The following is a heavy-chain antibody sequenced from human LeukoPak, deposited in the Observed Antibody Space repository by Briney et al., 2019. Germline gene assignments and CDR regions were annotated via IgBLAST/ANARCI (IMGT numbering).Heavy chain of an antibody. V-gene: IGHV1-46*01. J-gene: IGHJ6*03. CDR3: ARGSWDDVGYYYYYYMDV. CDR2: IDPSGGDTT. Sequence: ASVKVSCKASGYTFTTYYIHWVRQAPGQGLEWMGIIDPSGGDTTIYAQKFQGRVTITTDESTRTAYMDLSSLTSEDTAVYYCARGSWDDVGYYYYYYMDVWGKGSTVTVSS. D-gene: IGHD1-1*01. CDR1: GYTFTTYY.